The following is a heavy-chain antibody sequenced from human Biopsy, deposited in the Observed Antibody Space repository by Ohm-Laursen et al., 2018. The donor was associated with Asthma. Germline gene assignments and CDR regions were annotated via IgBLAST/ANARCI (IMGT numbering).Heavy chain of an antibody. CDR2: INTNTGNP. V-gene: IGHV7-4-1*02. CDR1: GYTVTRYA. D-gene: IGHD3-22*01. CDR3: ARMISYYHEMRAPFFDY. J-gene: IGHJ4*02. Sequence: ASVKVFCKASGYTVTRYAINWVRQAPGQGLEWMGWINTNTGNPTYAQGFTGRFVFSLDTSVNTAHLQINSLKAEDTAVYYCARMISYYHEMRAPFFDYWGQGTLVTVSS.